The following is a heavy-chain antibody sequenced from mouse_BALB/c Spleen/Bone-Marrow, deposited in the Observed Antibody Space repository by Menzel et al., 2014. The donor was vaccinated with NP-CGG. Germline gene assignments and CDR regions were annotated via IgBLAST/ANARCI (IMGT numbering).Heavy chain of an antibody. CDR1: GFNIKDTY. J-gene: IGHJ2*01. Sequence: VQLKESGAELVKPGASVKLSCTASGFNIKDTYMHWVKQRPDQGLEWIGRIDPANVNTKYDPKFQGKATITADTSSNTAYLQHSSLTSEDTAVYYCASYVYGYYFDYWGQGTTPTVSS. V-gene: IGHV14-3*02. CDR3: ASYVYGYYFDY. CDR2: IDPANVNT. D-gene: IGHD1-1*01.